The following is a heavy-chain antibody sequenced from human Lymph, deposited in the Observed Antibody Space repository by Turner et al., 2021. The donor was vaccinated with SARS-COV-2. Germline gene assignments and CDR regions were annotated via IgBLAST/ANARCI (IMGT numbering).Heavy chain of an antibody. Sequence: QVQLVESGGGVVQPGRSLRLSCAASGFTFSSYGMHWVRQAPGKGLEWVAVISYDGSNKYYADCVKGRFTISRDNSKNTLYLQMNSLRAEDTAVYYCAKVRSIFGVVIGGMDVWGQGTTVTVSS. V-gene: IGHV3-30*18. J-gene: IGHJ6*02. CDR3: AKVRSIFGVVIGGMDV. D-gene: IGHD3-3*01. CDR1: GFTFSSYG. CDR2: ISYDGSNK.